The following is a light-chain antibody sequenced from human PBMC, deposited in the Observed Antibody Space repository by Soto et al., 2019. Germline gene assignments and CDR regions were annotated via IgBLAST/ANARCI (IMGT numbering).Light chain of an antibody. CDR2: HVT. CDR1: SSDIGHYDY. J-gene: IGLJ1*01. Sequence: QSVRTQAASVSGSPGQSITSSCTGTSSDIGHYDYVSWYQQHPGKSPKLIIYHVTYRPSGVSNRYSGSKSGNSASLTISGLQADDEADSYSCSLTTSHTYVFGSVTKLTVL. V-gene: IGLV2-14*03. CDR3: CSLTTSHTYV.